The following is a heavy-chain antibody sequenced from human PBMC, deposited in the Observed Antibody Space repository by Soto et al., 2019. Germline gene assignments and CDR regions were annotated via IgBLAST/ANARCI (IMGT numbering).Heavy chain of an antibody. CDR2: IIPIFGTA. D-gene: IGHD3-10*01. J-gene: IGHJ5*02. V-gene: IGHV1-69*13. CDR3: ARGRFGESRPP. Sequence: ASVKVSCKASGGTFSSYAISWVRQAPGQGLEWMGGIIPIFGTANYAQKFQGRVTITADESTSTAYMELSSLRSEDTAVYYCARGRFGESRPPWGQGTLVIVYS. CDR1: GGTFSSYA.